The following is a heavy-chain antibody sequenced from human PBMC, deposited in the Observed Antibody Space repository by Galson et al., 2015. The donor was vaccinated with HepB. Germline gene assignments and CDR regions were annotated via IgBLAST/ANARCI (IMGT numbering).Heavy chain of an antibody. CDR1: GFTFSSYS. CDR2: ISRSSSYI. J-gene: IGHJ6*02. D-gene: IGHD2-15*01. Sequence: SLILSCAASGFTFSSYSMNWVRQAPGKGLEWVSSISRSSSYIYYADSVKGRFTISRDNAKNSLYLQMNSLRAEDTAVYYCARDGSSGGSPYYYYYGMGVWGQGTTVTVSS. V-gene: IGHV3-21*04. CDR3: ARDGSSGGSPYYYYYGMGV.